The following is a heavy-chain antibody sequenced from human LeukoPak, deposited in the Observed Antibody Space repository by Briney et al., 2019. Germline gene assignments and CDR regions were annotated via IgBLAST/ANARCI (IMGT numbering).Heavy chain of an antibody. V-gene: IGHV3-30*03. CDR2: VSNDGSKK. J-gene: IGHJ4*02. D-gene: IGHD1-26*01. CDR1: GFIFSSYG. CDR3: ARGPYSGSYKGGGY. Sequence: GGSLRLSCAASGFIFSSYGMYWVRQAPGKGLEWVALVSNDGSKKYYADSVKGRFTISRDNSKNTLYLQMNSLTLEDTAVYYCARGPYSGSYKGGGYWGQGTLVTVSS.